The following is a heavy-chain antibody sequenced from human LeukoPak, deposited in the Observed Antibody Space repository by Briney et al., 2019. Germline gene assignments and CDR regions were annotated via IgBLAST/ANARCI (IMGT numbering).Heavy chain of an antibody. D-gene: IGHD6-13*01. V-gene: IGHV1-69*04. CDR3: ASANFSSSHAFDI. CDR2: IIPILGIA. Sequence: ASVKVSCKASGGTFSSYAISWVRQAPGQGLEWMGRIIPILGIANYAQKFQGRVTITADKSTSTAYMELSSLRSEDTAVYYCASANFSSSHAFDIWGQGTMVTVSS. CDR1: GGTFSSYA. J-gene: IGHJ3*02.